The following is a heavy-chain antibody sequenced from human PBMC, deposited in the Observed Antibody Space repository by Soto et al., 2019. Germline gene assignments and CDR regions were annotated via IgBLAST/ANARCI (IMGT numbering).Heavy chain of an antibody. V-gene: IGHV1-2*02. Sequence: QVQLVQSGAEVKKPGASVKVSCKASGYTFTGYYMHWVRQAPGQGLEWMGWINPNSGGTNYAQKFQGRVTMTRDTSISTAYMELSRLRSDDTAVYYCAREAAAGTCEPRIDYWGQGTLVTVSS. D-gene: IGHD6-13*01. J-gene: IGHJ4*02. CDR2: INPNSGGT. CDR1: GYTFTGYY. CDR3: AREAAAGTCEPRIDY.